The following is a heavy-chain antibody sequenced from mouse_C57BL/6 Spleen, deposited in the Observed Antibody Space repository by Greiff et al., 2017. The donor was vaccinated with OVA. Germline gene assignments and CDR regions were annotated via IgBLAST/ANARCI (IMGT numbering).Heavy chain of an antibody. CDR2: INPSNGDT. CDR1: GYSFNGYF. CDR3: AREIRAGECAD. Sequence: EVQLLQSGPELVKPGDSVKLSCKASGYSFNGYFMNWVMQSHGKSLEWIGRINPSNGDTFYNPKFKGKATLTVDKSSSTAHMELRSLTSEDSAVYYCAREIRAGECADWGKGTLVTVSA. J-gene: IGHJ3*01. V-gene: IGHV1-20*01. D-gene: IGHD3-3*01.